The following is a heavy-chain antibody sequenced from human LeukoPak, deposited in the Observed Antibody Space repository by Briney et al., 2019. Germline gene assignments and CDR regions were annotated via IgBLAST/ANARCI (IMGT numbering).Heavy chain of an antibody. CDR1: GFSFSYYG. CDR3: AKDAVPADYYDSSDAGGYFDY. Sequence: GRSLRLSCAASGFSFSYYGMHWVRQAPGKGLEWVAVISYDGSIKYYADSVKGRFTISRDNSKNSLYLQMNSLRTEDTALYYCAKDAVPADYYDSSDAGGYFDYWGQGTLVTVSS. D-gene: IGHD3-22*01. CDR2: ISYDGSIK. J-gene: IGHJ4*02. V-gene: IGHV3-30*18.